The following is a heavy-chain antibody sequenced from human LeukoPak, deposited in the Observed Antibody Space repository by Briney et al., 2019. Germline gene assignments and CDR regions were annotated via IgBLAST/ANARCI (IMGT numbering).Heavy chain of an antibody. J-gene: IGHJ4*02. CDR2: ISNDGSST. Sequence: GGSLRLSCAASGFTFSRYWMHWVRQAPGKGLVWVSRISNDGSSTEYADSVKGRFTIARDNAKNTLSLQMNSLRVEDTAVYYCARDADRIVVAGFDYWGQGALVTVSS. V-gene: IGHV3-74*03. CDR3: ARDADRIVVAGFDY. CDR1: GFTFSRYW. D-gene: IGHD6-19*01.